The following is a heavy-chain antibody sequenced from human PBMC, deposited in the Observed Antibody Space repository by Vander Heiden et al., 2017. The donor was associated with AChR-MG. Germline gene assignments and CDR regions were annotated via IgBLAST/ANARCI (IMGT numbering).Heavy chain of an antibody. Sequence: QVQLVQSGAEVKEPGASVKVSCRASGYNFDVHFIHWVRQAPGQGLDWMGWFNPANGDTKYAQNFQGRVTMTSDTSMKTVYMDLNSLKSDDTAVYCCAKFGLSSSSSWSDSWGQGTTVNVSS. D-gene: IGHD3-10*01. CDR1: GYNFDVHF. V-gene: IGHV1-2*02. J-gene: IGHJ4*02. CDR3: AKFGLSSSSSWSDS. CDR2: FNPANGDT.